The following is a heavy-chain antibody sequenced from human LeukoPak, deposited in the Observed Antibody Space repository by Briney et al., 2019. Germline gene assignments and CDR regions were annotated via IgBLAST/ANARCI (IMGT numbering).Heavy chain of an antibody. V-gene: IGHV3-30*01. J-gene: IGHJ4*02. D-gene: IGHD2-2*01. CDR2: ISYDGSNK. Sequence: GGSLRLSCAASGFTFSSYAMHWVRQAPGKGLEWVAVISYDGSNKYYADSVQGRFTISRDNSKNTLYLQLNSLRAEDTAVYHRARAPYVVVPAAQVDYWGQGTLVTVSS. CDR1: GFTFSSYA. CDR3: ARAPYVVVPAAQVDY.